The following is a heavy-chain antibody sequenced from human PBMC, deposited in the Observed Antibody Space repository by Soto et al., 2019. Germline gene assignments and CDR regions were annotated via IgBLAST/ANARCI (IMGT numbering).Heavy chain of an antibody. CDR1: GFTFSSYA. V-gene: IGHV3-23*01. J-gene: IGHJ6*02. Sequence: GGSLRLSCAASGFTFSSYAMSWVRQAPGKGLEWVSAISGSGGSTYYADSVKGRFTISRDNSKNTLYLQMNSLRAEDTAVYYCANILGSGAKVSNDYVWGSYRPQQYYYYGMDVWGQGTTVTVSS. D-gene: IGHD3-16*02. CDR2: ISGSGGST. CDR3: ANILGSGAKVSNDYVWGSYRPQQYYYYGMDV.